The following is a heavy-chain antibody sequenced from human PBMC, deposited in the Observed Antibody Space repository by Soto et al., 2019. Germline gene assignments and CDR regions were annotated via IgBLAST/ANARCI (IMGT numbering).Heavy chain of an antibody. CDR1: GGSISSGGYS. V-gene: IGHV4-30-2*01. D-gene: IGHD2-8*01. CDR3: ASQLGYCTNGVCYELDC. J-gene: IGHJ4*02. CDR2: IYHSGST. Sequence: SETLSLTCAVSGGSISSGGYSWSWIRQPPGKGLEWIGYIYHSGSTYYNPSLKSRVTISVDRSKNQFSLKLSSVTAADTAVYYCASQLGYCTNGVCYELDCWGQGTLVTVSS.